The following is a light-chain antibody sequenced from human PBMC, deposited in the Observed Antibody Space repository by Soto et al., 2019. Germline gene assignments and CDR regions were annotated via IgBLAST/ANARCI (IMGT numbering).Light chain of an antibody. CDR2: EGS. CDR3: CSYADTSTFVV. CDR1: SSDVGTYNL. V-gene: IGLV2-23*03. Sequence: QSALTQPASVSGSPGQSITISCTGTSSDVGTYNLVSWYQQHPGKAPKVMIYEGSKRPSGVSNRFSGSKSGNTASLTISGLQAEDEADYYCCSYADTSTFVVFGGGTKVTVL. J-gene: IGLJ2*01.